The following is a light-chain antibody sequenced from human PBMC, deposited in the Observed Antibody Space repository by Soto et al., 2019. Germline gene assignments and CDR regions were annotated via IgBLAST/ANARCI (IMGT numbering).Light chain of an antibody. J-gene: IGKJ4*01. CDR3: HQYATSPLT. CDR1: QSVTSTY. CDR2: DAS. Sequence: EIVLTQSPGTLSLSPGERATLSCRASQSVTSTYLAWYQQKPGQAPRLLMSDASSRATGIPDRFSGSGSGTDFTLTISRLEPEDCAVYYCHQYATSPLTFGGGTKVELK. V-gene: IGKV3-20*01.